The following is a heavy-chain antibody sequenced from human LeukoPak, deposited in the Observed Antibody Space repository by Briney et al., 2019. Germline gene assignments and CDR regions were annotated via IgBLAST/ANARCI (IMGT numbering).Heavy chain of an antibody. Sequence: GGSLRLSCAASGFTFSSYGMHWVRQAPGKGLEWVAFIRYDGSNKYYADSVKGRLTISRDNSKNTLYLQMNSLRAEDTAVYYCAKDGYCSSTSCYSPYYYYGMDVWGQGTTVTVSS. CDR2: IRYDGSNK. D-gene: IGHD2-2*03. V-gene: IGHV3-30*02. CDR3: AKDGYCSSTSCYSPYYYYGMDV. J-gene: IGHJ6*02. CDR1: GFTFSSYG.